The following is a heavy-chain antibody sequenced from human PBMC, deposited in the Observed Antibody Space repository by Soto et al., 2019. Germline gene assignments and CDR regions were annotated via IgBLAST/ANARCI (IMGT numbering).Heavy chain of an antibody. Sequence: LSLTCTVSAGSISSGGYSWTWIRQSPGKGLEWIGYTYQSGSAYYNPSLKSRVTISVDRSKNQFSLNLTSVTAADTAVYYCARDYYGMDVWGQGTTVTVSS. V-gene: IGHV4-30-2*06. J-gene: IGHJ6*02. CDR1: AGSISSGGYS. CDR2: TYQSGSA. CDR3: ARDYYGMDV.